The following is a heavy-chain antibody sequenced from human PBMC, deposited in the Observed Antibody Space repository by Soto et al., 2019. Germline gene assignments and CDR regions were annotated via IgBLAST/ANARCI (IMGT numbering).Heavy chain of an antibody. J-gene: IGHJ4*02. V-gene: IGHV3-30*03. Sequence: PGGSLILSCAASGFAFTNYGFHWVRQAPGKGLEWVAHISNDGTKKFYADSVKGRFTISRDNSETTVYLHLTSLRPDDTALFYCARDVAMPTGLGLGYWGQGTLVTISS. D-gene: IGHD4-4*01. CDR3: ARDVAMPTGLGLGY. CDR1: GFAFTNYG. CDR2: ISNDGTKK.